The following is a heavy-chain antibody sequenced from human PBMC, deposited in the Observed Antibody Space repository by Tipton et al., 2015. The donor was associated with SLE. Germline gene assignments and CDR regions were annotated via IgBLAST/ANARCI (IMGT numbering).Heavy chain of an antibody. J-gene: IGHJ4*02. Sequence: TLSLTCTVSGSSISSGYYWGWIRQPPGKGLEWIGSIYHSGSTYYNPSLKSRVTISVDTSKNQFSLKLSSVTAADTAVYYCAGGTGITYFDYWGQGTLVTVSS. D-gene: IGHD3-16*01. CDR2: IYHSGST. CDR1: GSSISSGYY. V-gene: IGHV4-38-2*02. CDR3: AGGTGITYFDY.